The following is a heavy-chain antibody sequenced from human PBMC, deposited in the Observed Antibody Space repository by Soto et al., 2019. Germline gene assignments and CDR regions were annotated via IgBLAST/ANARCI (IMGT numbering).Heavy chain of an antibody. V-gene: IGHV3-30*18. CDR1: GFTFSSYG. CDR3: AKDLRNYYYDSSGYLFQH. Sequence: GGSLRLSCAASGFTFSSYGMHWVRQAPGKGLEWVAVISYDGSNKYYADSVKGRFTISRDNSKNTLYLQMNSLRAEDTAVYYCAKDLRNYYYDSSGYLFQHWGQGTLVTVSS. CDR2: ISYDGSNK. J-gene: IGHJ1*01. D-gene: IGHD3-22*01.